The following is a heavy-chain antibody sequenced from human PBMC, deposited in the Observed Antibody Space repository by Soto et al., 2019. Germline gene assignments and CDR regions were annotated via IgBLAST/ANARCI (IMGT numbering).Heavy chain of an antibody. CDR3: AKVRDYVVAPRIDY. V-gene: IGHV3-23*01. CDR1: GFTFSSYA. CDR2: ISGSGGST. Sequence: GGSLRLSCAASGFTFSSYAMSWVRQAPGKGLEWVSAISGSGGSTYYADSVKGRFTISRDNSKNTLYLQMNSLRAEDTAVYYCAKVRDYVVAPRIDYWGQGTLVTVSS. D-gene: IGHD5-12*01. J-gene: IGHJ4*02.